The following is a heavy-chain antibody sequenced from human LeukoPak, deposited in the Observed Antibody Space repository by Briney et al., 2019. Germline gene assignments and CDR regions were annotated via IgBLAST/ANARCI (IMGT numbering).Heavy chain of an antibody. J-gene: IGHJ4*02. D-gene: IGHD3-22*01. Sequence: SVNVSCKASGGTLSSYAISWVRQAPGQGLEWMGRIIPILGIANYAQKFQGRVTITADKSTSTAYMELSSLRSEDTAVYYCASTPLNYYDSSGTNPHFDYWGQGTLVTVSS. CDR2: IIPILGIA. V-gene: IGHV1-69*04. CDR3: ASTPLNYYDSSGTNPHFDY. CDR1: GGTLSSYA.